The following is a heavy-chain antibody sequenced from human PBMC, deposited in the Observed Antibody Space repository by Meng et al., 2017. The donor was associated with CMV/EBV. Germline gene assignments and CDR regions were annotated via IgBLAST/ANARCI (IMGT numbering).Heavy chain of an antibody. Sequence: AVSGGSISSSNWWSWVRQPPGKGLEWIGEIYHSGSNNYNPSLKSRVTISVDKSKNQFSPKLSSVTAADTAVYYCARTGTNLAYYFDYWGQGTLVTVSS. D-gene: IGHD1-1*01. CDR2: IYHSGSN. CDR3: ARTGTNLAYYFDY. V-gene: IGHV4-4*02. CDR1: GGSISSSNW. J-gene: IGHJ4*02.